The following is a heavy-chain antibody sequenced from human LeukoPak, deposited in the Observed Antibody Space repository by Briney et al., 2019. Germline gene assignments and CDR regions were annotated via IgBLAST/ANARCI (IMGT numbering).Heavy chain of an antibody. CDR2: IYVDGRTT. V-gene: IGHV3-74*01. Sequence: GGSLRLSCVASGFTFSNYWMHWVRQPPGKGLVWVSCIYVDGRTTNYADSVKGRFTISRDSAKNTVYLEMNSLSVEDTATYYCIRDFRSADLWGQGTLVTVTS. CDR1: GFTFSNYW. CDR3: IRDFRSADL. J-gene: IGHJ5*02.